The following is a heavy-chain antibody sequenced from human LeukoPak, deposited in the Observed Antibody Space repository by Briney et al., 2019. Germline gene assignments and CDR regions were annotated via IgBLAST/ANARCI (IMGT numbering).Heavy chain of an antibody. D-gene: IGHD3-9*01. V-gene: IGHV1-8*01. CDR1: GYTFTDYD. CDR3: AGGESPYYDVLTGYYPFDP. Sequence: EASVKVSCKAFGYTFTDYDINWVRQATGQGLEWMRRMNPTTGNTDYAQKFQGRVTMTRDSSINTVYMELRSLRSEDTAVYYCAGGESPYYDVLTGYYPFDPWGQGTLVTVSS. J-gene: IGHJ5*02. CDR2: MNPTTGNT.